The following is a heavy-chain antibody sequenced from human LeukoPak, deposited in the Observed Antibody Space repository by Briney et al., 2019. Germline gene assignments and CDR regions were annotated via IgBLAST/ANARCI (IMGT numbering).Heavy chain of an antibody. J-gene: IGHJ3*02. CDR1: GGSISSYY. CDR3: ARDTVKGIAVAGGAFDI. D-gene: IGHD6-19*01. V-gene: IGHV4-59*01. Sequence: SETLSLTCTVSGGSISSYYWSWIRQPPGKGLEWIGYIYYSGSTNYNPSLKSRVTISVDTSKSQFSLKLSSVTAADTAVYYCARDTVKGIAVAGGAFDIWGQGTMVTVSS. CDR2: IYYSGST.